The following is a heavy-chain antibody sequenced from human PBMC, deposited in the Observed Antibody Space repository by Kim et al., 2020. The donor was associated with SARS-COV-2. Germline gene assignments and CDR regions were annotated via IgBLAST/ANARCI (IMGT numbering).Heavy chain of an antibody. D-gene: IGHD3-9*01. J-gene: IGHJ4*02. CDR3: ARHQRYKSYYDILTGYQD. V-gene: IGHV4-39*01. Sequence: KGRVTISVDTSKNQFSLKLSSVTAADTAVYYCARHQRYKSYYDILTGYQDWGQGTLVTVSS.